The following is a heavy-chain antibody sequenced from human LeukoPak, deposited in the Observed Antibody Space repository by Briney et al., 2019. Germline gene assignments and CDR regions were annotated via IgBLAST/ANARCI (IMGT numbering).Heavy chain of an antibody. Sequence: PGGSLRLSCAASGFAFSSYAMRWVRQAPGKGLEWVSAISGSGGSTYYADSVKGRFTISRDNSKNTLYLQMNSLRAEDTAVYYCAKESQYSSGWYLLDYWGQGTLVTVSS. CDR2: ISGSGGST. V-gene: IGHV3-23*01. CDR1: GFAFSSYA. J-gene: IGHJ4*02. D-gene: IGHD6-19*01. CDR3: AKESQYSSGWYLLDY.